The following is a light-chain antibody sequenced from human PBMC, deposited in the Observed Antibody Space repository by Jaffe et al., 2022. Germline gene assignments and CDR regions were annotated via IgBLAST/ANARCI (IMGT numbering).Light chain of an antibody. CDR1: QSVGNNY. V-gene: IGKV3-20*01. Sequence: EIVLTQSPGTLSLSPGERATLSCRASQSVGNNYLAWYQQKPGQAPRLLIYGASSRATGIPDRFSGSGSGTDFTLTISRLEPEDFAVYHCQQYGNSPLTFGGGTKVEI. CDR3: QQYGNSPLT. J-gene: IGKJ4*01. CDR2: GAS.